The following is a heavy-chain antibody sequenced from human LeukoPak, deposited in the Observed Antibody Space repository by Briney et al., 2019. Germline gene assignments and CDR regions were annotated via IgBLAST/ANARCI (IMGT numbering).Heavy chain of an antibody. D-gene: IGHD6-13*01. V-gene: IGHV1-46*01. Sequence: ASVKVSCKASPYTFTSYYVHWVRQAPGQGLEWMGIINPRGGGTSYAQKFQGRVTMTSDTSTSTFYTELSSLRSEDTAVYYCARAGGDSSSWYPDYWGQGTLVTVSS. CDR1: PYTFTSYY. CDR3: ARAGGDSSSWYPDY. CDR2: INPRGGGT. J-gene: IGHJ4*02.